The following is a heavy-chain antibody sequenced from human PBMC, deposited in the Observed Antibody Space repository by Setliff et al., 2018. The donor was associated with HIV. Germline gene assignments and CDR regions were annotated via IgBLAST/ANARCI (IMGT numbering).Heavy chain of an antibody. CDR3: ARDYLHVFDI. J-gene: IGHJ3*02. Sequence: RASVMVSCKASGYTFTDYYIHWVRQAPGQGLEWMGWINSASGGTNYAQNFQGRVTVTRDTSINTAYVELNSLKSDDTAVYYCARDYLHVFDIWGQGIMVTVSS. V-gene: IGHV1-2*02. CDR1: GYTFTDYY. CDR2: INSASGGT.